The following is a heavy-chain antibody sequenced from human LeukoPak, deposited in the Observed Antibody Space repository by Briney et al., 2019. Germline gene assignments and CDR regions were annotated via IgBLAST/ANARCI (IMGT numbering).Heavy chain of an antibody. D-gene: IGHD3-22*01. CDR2: VSGSGGAT. Sequence: GGSLRLSCAASGFTFSNYAMSWVRQAPGKGLEWVSGVSGSGGATYYADSVKGRFTISRDNSKNTLYLQMNSLRAEDTALYFCARDDRSGVVVVALDYWGQGTLVTVSS. CDR3: ARDDRSGVVVVALDY. J-gene: IGHJ4*02. V-gene: IGHV3-23*01. CDR1: GFTFSNYA.